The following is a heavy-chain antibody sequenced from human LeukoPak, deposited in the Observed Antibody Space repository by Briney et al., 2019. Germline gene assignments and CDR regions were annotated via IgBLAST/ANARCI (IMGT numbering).Heavy chain of an antibody. CDR2: MNPNSGNT. CDR3: ARVSSSSVWFDP. Sequence: ASVKVSCKASGYTFTSYDINWVRQATGQGLEWMGWMNPNSGNTGYAQKFQGRVTITRNTSISTAYMELSSLRSEDTAVYYCARVSSSSVWFDPWGQGTLVTVSS. D-gene: IGHD6-6*01. CDR1: GYTFTSYD. V-gene: IGHV1-8*03. J-gene: IGHJ5*02.